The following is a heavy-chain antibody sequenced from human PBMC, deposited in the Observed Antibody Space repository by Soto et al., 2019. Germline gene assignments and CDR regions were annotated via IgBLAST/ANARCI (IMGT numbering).Heavy chain of an antibody. CDR3: AIGHPRITIFGVVIPYFDY. V-gene: IGHV1-46*03. Sequence: ASVKVSCKASGYTFTSYYMQWVRQAPGQGLEWMGIINPSGGSTSYAQKFQGRVTMTRDTSTSTVYMELSSLRSEDTAVYYCAIGHPRITIFGVVIPYFDYWGQGTLVTVSS. CDR2: INPSGGST. D-gene: IGHD3-3*01. CDR1: GYTFTSYY. J-gene: IGHJ4*02.